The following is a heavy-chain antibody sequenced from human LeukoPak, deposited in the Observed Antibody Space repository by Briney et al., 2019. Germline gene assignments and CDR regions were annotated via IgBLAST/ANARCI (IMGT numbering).Heavy chain of an antibody. CDR1: SASISGYY. CDR3: ARVGSDDYYMDV. D-gene: IGHD6-25*01. V-gene: IGHV4-59*01. Sequence: SETLSLTCTVSSASISGYYWSRIRQPPGKGLEWIGYIYYRGNTKYNPSLKSRVTISVDTSKNQFSLKLSSVTAADTAVYYCARVGSDDYYMDVWGEGTTVTVSS. J-gene: IGHJ6*03. CDR2: IYYRGNT.